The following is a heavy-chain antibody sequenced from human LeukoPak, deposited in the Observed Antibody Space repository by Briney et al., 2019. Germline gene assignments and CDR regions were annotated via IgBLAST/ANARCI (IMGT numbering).Heavy chain of an antibody. V-gene: IGHV3-74*01. CDR1: GFTFNSYW. Sequence: PGGSLRLSCAASGFTFNSYWMHWVRQAPGKGLVWVSRINSDGSGTSDADFVKGRFTNSRDNSKNTLYLQMNSLRAEDTAMYYCARDRLTNDAFDIWGQGTMVTVSS. CDR2: INSDGSGT. J-gene: IGHJ3*02. CDR3: ARDRLTNDAFDI. D-gene: IGHD2-8*01.